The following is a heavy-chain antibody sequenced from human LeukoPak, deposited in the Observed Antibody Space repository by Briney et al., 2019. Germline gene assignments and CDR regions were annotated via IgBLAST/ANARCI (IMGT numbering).Heavy chain of an antibody. CDR3: TREGITMVRGGYYYYMDV. CDR2: IRSKAYGGTT. Sequence: GGSLRLSCTASGFTFGDYAMSWVRQAPGKGLEWVGFIRSKAYGGTTEYAASVKGRFTISRDDSKSIAYLQMNSLKTEDTAVYYCTREGITMVRGGYYYYMDVWGKGTTVTISS. J-gene: IGHJ6*03. D-gene: IGHD3-10*01. V-gene: IGHV3-49*04. CDR1: GFTFGDYA.